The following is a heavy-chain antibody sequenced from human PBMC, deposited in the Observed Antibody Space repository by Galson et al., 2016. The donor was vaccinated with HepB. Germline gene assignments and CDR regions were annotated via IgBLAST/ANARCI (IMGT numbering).Heavy chain of an antibody. Sequence: PALVKPTQTLTLTCTFSGFSLNTRGVGVGWIRQAPQKAPEWLALVYWDDDKRYSPSLRDRLTITKDTSKNQVVLTMTNMDPVDTGTYYCARHSTSWNRPGLSWNRLGFDPWGQGTLVTVSS. D-gene: IGHD6-13*01. CDR3: ARHSTSWNRPGLSWNRLGFDP. J-gene: IGHJ5*02. V-gene: IGHV2-5*02. CDR1: GFSLNTRGVG. CDR2: VYWDDDK.